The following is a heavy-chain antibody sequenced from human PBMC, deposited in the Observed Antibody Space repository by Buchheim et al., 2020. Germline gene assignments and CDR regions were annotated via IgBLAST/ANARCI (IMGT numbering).Heavy chain of an antibody. J-gene: IGHJ4*02. CDR3: ATETYYYDPEGWRPFDS. Sequence: EVHLVESGGGLVQPGGSLRLSCAASGFTVSNYYVSWVRQAPGKGLEWVSVIFSGGSTYYTGAVEGRFTISRDSFRNLIYLTMHNLRVEDTAVYYCATETYYYDPEGWRPFDSWGQGT. CDR2: IFSGGST. CDR1: GFTVSNYY. D-gene: IGHD3-22*01. V-gene: IGHV3-66*01.